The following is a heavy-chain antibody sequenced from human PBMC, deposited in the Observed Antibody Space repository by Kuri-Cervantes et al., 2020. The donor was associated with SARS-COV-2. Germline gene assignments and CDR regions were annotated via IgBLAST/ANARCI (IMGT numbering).Heavy chain of an antibody. D-gene: IGHD1-14*01. J-gene: IGHJ6*02. CDR2: ISFDGDKT. V-gene: IGHV3-30-3*01. CDR3: ARDRETTWYYGMDV. CDR1: GFGFGIHA. Sequence: GESLKISCKASGFGFGIHAMHWVRQAPGKGLEWLSFISFDGDKTYYADSVRGRFTISRDNSENTVSLQMNSLRPEDTAVYYCARDRETTWYYGMDVWGQGTTVTVSS.